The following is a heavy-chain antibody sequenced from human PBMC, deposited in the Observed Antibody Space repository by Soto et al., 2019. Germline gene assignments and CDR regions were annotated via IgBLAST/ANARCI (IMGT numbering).Heavy chain of an antibody. CDR2: INPNSGGT. CDR1: GYTFSDYY. D-gene: IGHD1-1*01. Sequence: ASVKASCKASGYTFSDYYIHWVRQAPGQGLEWMGWINPNSGGTKYAPKFQGGVTMTRDTSITTAYMELSRLRSGDTAVYYCAKEPATAKPEGVDFWGQGTLVTVSS. V-gene: IGHV1-2*02. J-gene: IGHJ4*02. CDR3: AKEPATAKPEGVDF.